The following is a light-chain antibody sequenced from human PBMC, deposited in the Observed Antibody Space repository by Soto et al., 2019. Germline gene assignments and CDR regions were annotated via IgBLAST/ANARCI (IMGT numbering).Light chain of an antibody. CDR2: RAS. CDR1: QSVSSN. V-gene: IGKV3-15*01. CDR3: LQYNNWPPWT. J-gene: IGKJ1*01. Sequence: EIVMTQSPATLSVSPGERATLSCRASQSVSSNLAWYQQKPGQAPRLLIYRASTRATGIPARFSGSGSGTEFTLTISSRQSEYFAVYYCLQYNNWPPWTFGQGTKVEIK.